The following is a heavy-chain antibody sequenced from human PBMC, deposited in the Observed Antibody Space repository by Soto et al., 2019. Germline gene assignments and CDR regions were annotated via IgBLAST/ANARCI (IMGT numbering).Heavy chain of an antibody. CDR1: GFTFSDHH. CDR2: GRNKASSSPT. Sequence: EVQLVESGGGLVQPGGSLRLSCAASGFTFSDHHMDWVRQAPGKGLEWVGRGRNKASSSPTQYAASVKGRFTISRDDSKNSLFLQMNSLKTEDTALYYCVRLFDCRGGTCHTSFDSWGQGTLVTVSS. CDR3: VRLFDCRGGTCHTSFDS. V-gene: IGHV3-72*01. D-gene: IGHD2-15*01. J-gene: IGHJ4*02.